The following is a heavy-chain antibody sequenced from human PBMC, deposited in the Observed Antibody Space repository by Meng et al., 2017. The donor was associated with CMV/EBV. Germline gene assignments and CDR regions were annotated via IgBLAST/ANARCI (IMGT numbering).Heavy chain of an antibody. CDR1: GGTSSSYD. CDR3: ARAWTTVTTWWFDP. V-gene: IGHV1-69*05. D-gene: IGHD4-11*01. J-gene: IGHJ5*02. CDR2: FIHIFGTA. Sequence: SGGTSSSYDIRWLRQPPGHGLELMLVFIHIFGTANYAQKFQGRVTITTYESTSTASMKLSSLRSEDTAFYYCARAWTTVTTWWFDPWGQGTLVTVSS.